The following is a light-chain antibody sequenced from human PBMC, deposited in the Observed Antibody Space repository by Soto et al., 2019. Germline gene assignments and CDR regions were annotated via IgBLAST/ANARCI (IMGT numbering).Light chain of an antibody. J-gene: IGLJ1*01. CDR3: TSHGSISPYV. Sequence: QSALTQPPSASGSPGQSVAISCTGTTGDIGTYNFVSWYQQPPGKAPKLLIFEVNKRPSGVPDRFSGSKSGNTASLTVSGLQAEDEADYYYTSHGSISPYVFGTGTKVTVL. CDR1: TGDIGTYNF. V-gene: IGLV2-8*01. CDR2: EVN.